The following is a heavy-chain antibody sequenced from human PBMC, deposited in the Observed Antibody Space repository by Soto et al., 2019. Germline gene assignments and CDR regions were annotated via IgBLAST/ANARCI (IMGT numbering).Heavy chain of an antibody. V-gene: IGHV3-21*01. D-gene: IGHD4-17*01. CDR2: ISSSSSYI. CDR1: GFTFSSYS. Sequence: EVQLVESGGGLVKPGGSLRLSCAASGFTFSSYSMNWVRQAPGKGLEWVSSISSSSSYIYYADSVKGRFTISRDNAKNSLYLQINSLRAEDTAVYYCARDSTVTTWFDYWGQGTLVTVSS. CDR3: ARDSTVTTWFDY. J-gene: IGHJ4*02.